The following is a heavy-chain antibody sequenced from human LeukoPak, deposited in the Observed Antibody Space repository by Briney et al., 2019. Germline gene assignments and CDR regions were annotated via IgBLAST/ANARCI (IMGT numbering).Heavy chain of an antibody. CDR2: IYYSGST. CDR3: ARYRGRYEGYYFDY. Sequence: SETLSLTCTVSGGSISSYYWSWIRQPPGKGLEWIGYIYYSGSTNYNPSLKSRVTISVDTSKNQFSLKLSSVTAADTAVYYCARYRGRYEGYYFDYWGQGTLVTVSS. J-gene: IGHJ4*02. CDR1: GGSISSYY. D-gene: IGHD3-16*01. V-gene: IGHV4-59*01.